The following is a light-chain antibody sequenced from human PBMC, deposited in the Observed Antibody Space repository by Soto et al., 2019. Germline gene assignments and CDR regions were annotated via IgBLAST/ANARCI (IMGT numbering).Light chain of an antibody. J-gene: IGLJ1*01. CDR3: CSYVGGYSYV. CDR1: SSDVGDYNS. V-gene: IGLV2-11*01. CDR2: DVS. Sequence: QSVLTQPRSVSGSPGQSGTVSCIGTSSDVGDYNSVSWYQQHPGKAPKLMIYDVSKRPSGVPDRFSGSKSGNTASLTISGLQAEDEADYYCCSYVGGYSYVFGIGTKVTV.